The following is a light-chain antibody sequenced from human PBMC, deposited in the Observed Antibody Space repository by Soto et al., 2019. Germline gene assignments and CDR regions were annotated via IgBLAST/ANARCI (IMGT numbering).Light chain of an antibody. CDR1: QSVSSSY. CDR2: GAS. Sequence: IVLTQSPGTLPLSPGERATLSCRASQSVSSSYLAWYQQKPGQAPRLLIYGASNRATAIPDRFSGSGSGIDFTLSISRLEPEDFAVYYCQQYDDSPGTFGQGTKVEIK. V-gene: IGKV3-20*01. J-gene: IGKJ1*01. CDR3: QQYDDSPGT.